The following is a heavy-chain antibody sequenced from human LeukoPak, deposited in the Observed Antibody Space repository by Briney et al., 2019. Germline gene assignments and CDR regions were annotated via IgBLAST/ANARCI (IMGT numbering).Heavy chain of an antibody. Sequence: SQTLSLTCAISGDSVSRKSAAWNWIRQSPSRGLEWLGRTYYRSKWYTDYAVSQKSRITINPDTSKNQFSLQLNSVTPEDTAVYYCARQMWLREMYQYGMDAWGQGTTVTVSS. V-gene: IGHV6-1*01. J-gene: IGHJ6*02. CDR3: ARQMWLREMYQYGMDA. CDR2: TYYRSKWYT. CDR1: GDSVSRKSAA. D-gene: IGHD3-22*01.